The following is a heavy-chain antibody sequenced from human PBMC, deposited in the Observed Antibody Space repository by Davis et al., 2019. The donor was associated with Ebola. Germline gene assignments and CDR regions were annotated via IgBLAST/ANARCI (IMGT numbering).Heavy chain of an antibody. CDR2: IYYSGST. Sequence: SETLSLTCTVSGGSISSGGYYWSWIRQHPGKGLEWIGYIYYSGSTYYNPSLKSRVTISVDTSKNQFSLKLSSVTAADTAVYYCARVTGYYDSSGYYGDAFDIWGQGTMVTVSS. D-gene: IGHD3-22*01. CDR1: GGSISSGGYY. V-gene: IGHV4-31*03. CDR3: ARVTGYYDSSGYYGDAFDI. J-gene: IGHJ3*02.